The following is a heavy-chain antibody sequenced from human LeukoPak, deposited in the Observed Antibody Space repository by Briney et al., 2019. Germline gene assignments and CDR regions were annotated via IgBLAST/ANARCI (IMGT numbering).Heavy chain of an antibody. Sequence: PGGSLRLSCAASGFTFSSYSMNWVRQAPGKGLEWVSSISSSSSYIYYADSVKGRFTISRDNAKNSLYLQMNSLRAEDTAVYYCARTNSGSSPSDAFDIWGQGTMVTVSS. V-gene: IGHV3-21*01. CDR3: ARTNSGSSPSDAFDI. D-gene: IGHD1-26*01. J-gene: IGHJ3*02. CDR2: ISSSSSYI. CDR1: GFTFSSYS.